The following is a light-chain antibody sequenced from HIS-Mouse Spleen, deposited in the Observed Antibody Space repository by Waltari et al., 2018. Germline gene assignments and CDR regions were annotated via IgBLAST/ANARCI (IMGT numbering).Light chain of an antibody. CDR1: SSNIGSNY. CDR2: RNN. CDR3: AAWDDSLSGHVV. J-gene: IGLJ2*01. Sequence: QSVLTQPPSASGTPGQRVTTSCSGSSSNIGSNYVYWYQQVPGTAPKLLIYRNNQRPSGVPDRFSGSKSGTSASLAISGLRSEDEADYYCAAWDDSLSGHVVFGGGTKLTVL. V-gene: IGLV1-47*01.